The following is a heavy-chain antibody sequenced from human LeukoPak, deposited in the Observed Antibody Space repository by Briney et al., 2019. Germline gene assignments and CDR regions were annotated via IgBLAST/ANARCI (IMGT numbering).Heavy chain of an antibody. D-gene: IGHD1-14*01. V-gene: IGHV3-21*01. CDR3: ARDNRDRVFYYFDY. Sequence: PGGSLRLSCAASGFTSSSYSMNWVRQAPGKGLEWVSSISSSSSYIYYADSVKGRFTISRDNAKNSLYLQMNSLRAEDTAVYYCARDNRDRVFYYFDYWGQGTLVTVSS. J-gene: IGHJ4*02. CDR1: GFTSSSYS. CDR2: ISSSSSYI.